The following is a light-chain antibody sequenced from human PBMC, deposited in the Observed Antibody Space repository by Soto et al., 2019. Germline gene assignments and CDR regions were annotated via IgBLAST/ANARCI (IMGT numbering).Light chain of an antibody. CDR1: QSVSSN. J-gene: IGKJ2*01. CDR2: GAS. CDR3: QQRSNWPYT. Sequence: EIVMTQSPATLSVSPGERATLSCRASQSVSSNLAWYQQKPGQAPSLLIYGASTRATGTPARFSGSGSGTEFTLTISSLQSEDFAVYYCQQRSNWPYTFGQGTKLEIK. V-gene: IGKV3-15*01.